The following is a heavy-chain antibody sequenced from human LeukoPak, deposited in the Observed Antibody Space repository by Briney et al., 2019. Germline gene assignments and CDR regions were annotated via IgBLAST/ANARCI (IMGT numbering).Heavy chain of an antibody. V-gene: IGHV3-21*04. D-gene: IGHD4-23*01. Sequence: GGSLRLSCAASGFTFSSYSMNWVRQAPGKGLEWVSSISSSSSYIYYADSVKGRFTISRDNAKNPLYLQMNSLRAEDTAVYYCARDRSSTVVIPYYYYGMDVWGQGTTVTVSS. CDR1: GFTFSSYS. CDR3: ARDRSSTVVIPYYYYGMDV. CDR2: ISSSSSYI. J-gene: IGHJ6*02.